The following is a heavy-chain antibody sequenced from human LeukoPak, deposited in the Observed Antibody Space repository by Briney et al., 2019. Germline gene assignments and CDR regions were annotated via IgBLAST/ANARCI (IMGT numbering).Heavy chain of an antibody. J-gene: IGHJ5*02. CDR1: GGSISSSSYY. D-gene: IGHD5-12*01. CDR2: IYYSGST. V-gene: IGHV4-39*07. Sequence: PSETLSLTCTVSGGSISSSSYYWGWIRQPPGKGLEWIGSIYYSGSTYYNPSLKSRVTISVDTSKNQFSLKLSSVTAADTAVYYCARYMVDIVATSWFDPWGQGTLVTVSS. CDR3: ARYMVDIVATSWFDP.